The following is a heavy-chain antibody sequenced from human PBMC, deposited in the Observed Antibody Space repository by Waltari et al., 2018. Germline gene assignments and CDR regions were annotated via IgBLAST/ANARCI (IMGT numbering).Heavy chain of an antibody. D-gene: IGHD5-18*01. CDR2: VYYGGGT. J-gene: IGHJ4*02. CDR1: GGSISSRGYY. Sequence: QLQLQESGPGLVKPSETLSLTCTVSGGSISSRGYYWGWIRQPPGKGLEWIGNVYYGGGTYYTPSLESRVTVSLASSENQFSLKLTSVTAADTAVYYCAIERDGYNNPYFDYWGQGTLVTVSS. V-gene: IGHV4-39*07. CDR3: AIERDGYNNPYFDY.